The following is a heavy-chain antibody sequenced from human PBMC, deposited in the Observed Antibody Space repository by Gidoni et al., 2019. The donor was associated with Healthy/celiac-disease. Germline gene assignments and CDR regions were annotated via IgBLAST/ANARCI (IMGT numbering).Heavy chain of an antibody. CDR2: INHSGST. D-gene: IGHD2-15*01. CDR1: GGSFSGYY. V-gene: IGHV4-34*01. Sequence: QVQLQHWGAGLLKPSETLSLTCAVYGGSFSGYYWSWIRQPPGKGLAWIGEINHSGSTNYKPSLKSRVTISVDTSKNQFSLKLSSVTAADTAVYYCESAVVVAALGVWGQGTLVTVSS. J-gene: IGHJ4*02. CDR3: ESAVVVAALGV.